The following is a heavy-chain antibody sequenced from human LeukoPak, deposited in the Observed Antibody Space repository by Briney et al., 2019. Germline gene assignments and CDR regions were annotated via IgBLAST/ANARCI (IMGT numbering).Heavy chain of an antibody. Sequence: ASVKVSCKASGYTFTGYYMHWVRQAPGQGLEWMGWINPNSGGTNYAQKFQGRVTMTRDTSISTAYMELSRLRSDDTAVYYCARDPGGARAVEKDYWGQGTLVTVSS. CDR3: ARDPGGARAVEKDY. CDR1: GYTFTGYY. CDR2: INPNSGGT. D-gene: IGHD5-24*01. J-gene: IGHJ4*02. V-gene: IGHV1-2*02.